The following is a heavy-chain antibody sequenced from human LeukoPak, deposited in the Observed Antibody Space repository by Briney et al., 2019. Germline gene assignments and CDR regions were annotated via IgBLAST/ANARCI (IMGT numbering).Heavy chain of an antibody. J-gene: IGHJ4*02. V-gene: IGHV3-66*02. CDR3: ARDKLGSGYSSDFDY. Sequence: PGGSLRLSCAASGFSVSSNYMNWVRQAPGKGPEWVSAIYTGGTTYYADSVKGRLTISRDNSKNTLYLQMNSLRAEDTAVYYCARDKLGSGYSSDFDYWGQGTLVTVSS. CDR2: IYTGGTT. D-gene: IGHD6-19*01. CDR1: GFSVSSNY.